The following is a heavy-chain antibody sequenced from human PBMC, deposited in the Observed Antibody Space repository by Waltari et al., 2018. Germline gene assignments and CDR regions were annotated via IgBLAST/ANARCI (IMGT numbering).Heavy chain of an antibody. D-gene: IGHD3-3*01. CDR3: ARGWSGYSEYAFDI. CDR1: GYTFTGYY. Sequence: QVQLVQSGAEVKKPGASVKVSCKASGYTFTGYYMHWVRQAPGQGLEWMGRINPQRGGTNYAQKCQGRVTMNRDTSISTAYMELSRLRSDDTAVYYCARGWSGYSEYAFDIWGQGTMVTVSS. J-gene: IGHJ3*02. CDR2: INPQRGGT. V-gene: IGHV1-2*06.